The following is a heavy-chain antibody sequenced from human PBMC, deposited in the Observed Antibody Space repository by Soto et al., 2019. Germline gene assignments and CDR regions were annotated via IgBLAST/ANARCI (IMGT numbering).Heavy chain of an antibody. CDR2: IKDDGSEK. V-gene: IGHV3-7*05. Sequence: EVQLVEPGGGLVQPGGSLRLSCFASEFTFNTYWMNWVRQAPGRGLVWVADIKDDGSEKNYVDSVKGRFTISRDNAKNVLSLQMNSLRGEDTAVDLCARDWGTAGRGSAVGYYDHYGMDVWGQGTTVTVSS. J-gene: IGHJ6*02. D-gene: IGHD3-22*01. CDR3: ARDWGTAGRGSAVGYYDHYGMDV. CDR1: EFTFNTYW.